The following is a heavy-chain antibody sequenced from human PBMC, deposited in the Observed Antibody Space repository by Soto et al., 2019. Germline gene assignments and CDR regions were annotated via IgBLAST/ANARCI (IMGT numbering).Heavy chain of an antibody. CDR2: INGGNGNT. V-gene: IGHV1-3*01. J-gene: IGHJ4*02. Sequence: ASVKVSCKASGYTFTSYAMHWVRQAPGQRLEWMGWINGGNGNTYYSEHFQGRVTFTRDTSAGTVYMQLSSLTSEDTAVYYCARDDSGFSDSDYIDYFNYWGQGALVTVSS. CDR3: ARDDSGFSDSDYIDYFNY. CDR1: GYTFTSYA. D-gene: IGHD1-26*01.